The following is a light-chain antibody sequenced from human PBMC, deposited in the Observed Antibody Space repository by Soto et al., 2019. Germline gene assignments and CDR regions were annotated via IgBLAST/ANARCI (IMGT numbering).Light chain of an antibody. CDR2: KDS. CDR1: ALPKQY. V-gene: IGLV3-25*02. J-gene: IGLJ3*02. Sequence: SYELRQPPSVSVSPGQTARITCSGDALPKQYAYWYQQKPGQAPVLVIYKDSERPSGIPERFSGSSSGTTVTLTISGVQAEDEADYYCQSADSSGTWVFGGGTKVTVL. CDR3: QSADSSGTWV.